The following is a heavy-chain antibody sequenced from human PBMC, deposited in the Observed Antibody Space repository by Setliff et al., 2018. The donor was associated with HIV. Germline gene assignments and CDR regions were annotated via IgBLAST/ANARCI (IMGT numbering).Heavy chain of an antibody. CDR2: INTSGTT. J-gene: IGHJ5*02. CDR3: ARQTYYYDNSGHNWFDP. Sequence: PSETLSLTCTVSGGSISSGSYYWSWIRQPPGKGLEWIGYINTSGTTNYNPSLKSRVTISVDTSKNQFSLKLSSVTAADTAVYFCARQTYYYDNSGHNWFDPWGQGTLVTVSS. V-gene: IGHV4-61*01. D-gene: IGHD3-22*01. CDR1: GGSISSGSYY.